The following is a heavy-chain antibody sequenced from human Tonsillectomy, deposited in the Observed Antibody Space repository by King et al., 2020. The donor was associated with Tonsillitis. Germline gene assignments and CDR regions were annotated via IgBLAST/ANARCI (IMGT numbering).Heavy chain of an antibody. D-gene: IGHD6-13*01. V-gene: IGHV3-11*04. J-gene: IGHJ1*01. CDR3: ARRGVAAAGGGGVFFQH. Sequence: VQLVESGGGLVKPGGSLRLSCAASGFTFSDYYMGWIRQAPGKGLEWVSYITNSVVTIYYADSVKGRFTVSRDNAKNSLYLQINSLRAEDTAVYYCARRGVAAAGGGGVFFQHWGQGTLVTVSS. CDR1: GFTFSDYY. CDR2: ITNSVVTI.